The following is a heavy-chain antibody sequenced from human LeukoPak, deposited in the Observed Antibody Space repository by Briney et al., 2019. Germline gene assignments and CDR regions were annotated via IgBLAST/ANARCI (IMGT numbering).Heavy chain of an antibody. J-gene: IGHJ6*02. D-gene: IGHD1-1*01. V-gene: IGHV3-33*01. CDR3: ARETGTPLYYYYGMDV. CDR2: IWNDGSNN. CDR1: GFTFSSYG. Sequence: GGSLRLSCAASGFTFSSYGMNWVRQAPGKGLEWVAAIWNDGSNNYYADSVKGRFTISRDNSKNTLNLQMNSLRAEDTAVYYCARETGTPLYYYYGMDVWGQGTTVTVS.